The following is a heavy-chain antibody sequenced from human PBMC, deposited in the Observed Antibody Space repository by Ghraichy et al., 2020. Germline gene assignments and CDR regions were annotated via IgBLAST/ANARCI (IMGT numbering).Heavy chain of an antibody. Sequence: LSLTCAASGFTFSSYGMHWVRQAPGKGLEWVAVIWYDGSNNYYGDSVKGRFTISGDTSKNTLYLQMNSLRAEDTAIYYCAKRTDSWSGHFLADYWGQGTLVTVSS. D-gene: IGHD3-3*01. CDR3: AKRTDSWSGHFLADY. V-gene: IGHV3-33*06. CDR1: GFTFSSYG. CDR2: IWYDGSNN. J-gene: IGHJ4*02.